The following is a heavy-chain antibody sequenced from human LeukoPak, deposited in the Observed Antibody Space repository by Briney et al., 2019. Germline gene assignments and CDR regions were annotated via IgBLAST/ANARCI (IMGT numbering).Heavy chain of an antibody. CDR3: AAAPQTHRYLGY. Sequence: GGSLRLSCAASGFTFSYYSMNWVRQPPGKGLEWVSSISSSSSYIYYADSVKGRFTISRDNAKNSLYLRMNSLRSEDTAVYYCAAAPQTHRYLGYWGQGTLVTVSS. J-gene: IGHJ4*02. V-gene: IGHV3-21*01. CDR2: ISSSSSYI. D-gene: IGHD3-16*02. CDR1: GFTFSYYS.